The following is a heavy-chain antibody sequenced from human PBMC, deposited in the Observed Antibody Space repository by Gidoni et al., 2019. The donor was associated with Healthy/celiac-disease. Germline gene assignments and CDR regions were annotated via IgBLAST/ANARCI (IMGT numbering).Heavy chain of an antibody. Sequence: QVQLVQSGAAVKKPGASVKVSCKASGYTFTSYAMHWVRQAPGQRLEWMGWINAGNGNTKYSKKFQGRVTITRDTSASTAYMELSSLRSEDTAVYYCARPWASIAARDDAFDIWGQGTMVTVSS. CDR1: GYTFTSYA. CDR3: ARPWASIAARDDAFDI. V-gene: IGHV1-3*01. J-gene: IGHJ3*02. D-gene: IGHD6-6*01. CDR2: INAGNGNT.